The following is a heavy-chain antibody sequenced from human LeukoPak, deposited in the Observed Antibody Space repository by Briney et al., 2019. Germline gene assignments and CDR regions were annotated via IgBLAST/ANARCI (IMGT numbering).Heavy chain of an antibody. J-gene: IGHJ4*02. Sequence: ASVKVSCKVSGYTLTELSMHWVRQAPGKGLEWMGGFDPEDGETIYAQKFQGRVTMTEDTSTDTAYMELSSLRSEDTAVYYCATALRWQQQSRPYYFDYWGQGTLVTVSS. CDR3: ATALRWQQQSRPYYFDY. CDR2: FDPEDGET. CDR1: GYTLTELS. D-gene: IGHD6-13*01. V-gene: IGHV1-24*01.